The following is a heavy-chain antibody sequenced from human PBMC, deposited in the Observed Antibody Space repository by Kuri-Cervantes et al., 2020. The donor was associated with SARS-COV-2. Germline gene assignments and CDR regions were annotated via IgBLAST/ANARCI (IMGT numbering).Heavy chain of an antibody. Sequence: GGSLRLSCAASGFTFSSYSMNWVRQAPGKGLEWVSYISSSSSTTYYADSVKGRFTISRDNAKNSLYLQTNSLRDEDTAVYYCARQYYDILTGXYLYGMDVWGQGTTVTVSS. CDR2: ISSSSSTT. J-gene: IGHJ6*02. D-gene: IGHD3-9*01. CDR3: ARQYYDILTGXYLYGMDV. CDR1: GFTFSSYS. V-gene: IGHV3-48*02.